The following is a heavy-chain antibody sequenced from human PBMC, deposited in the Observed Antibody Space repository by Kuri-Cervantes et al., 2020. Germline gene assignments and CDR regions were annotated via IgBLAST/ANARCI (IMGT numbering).Heavy chain of an antibody. V-gene: IGHV4-34*01. D-gene: IGHD3-10*01. Sequence: SETLSLTCAVYGGSLSGHYWSLIRQPPGKGLEWIGGVGHTGSVTYNPSLKSRLTISVDMSKNQFSLKLSSVTAADTAVYYCARRPSGGYYFDIWGQGTMVTVSS. CDR2: VGHTGSV. CDR3: ARRPSGGYYFDI. CDR1: GGSLSGHY. J-gene: IGHJ3*02.